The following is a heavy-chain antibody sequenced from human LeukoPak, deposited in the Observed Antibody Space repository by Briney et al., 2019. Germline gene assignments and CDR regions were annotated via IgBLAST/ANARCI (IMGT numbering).Heavy chain of an antibody. CDR1: GYTLTKLS. CDR2: FDPEDGET. D-gene: IGHD3-9*01. V-gene: IGHV1-24*01. CDR3: ATLNYDILTASLYYFDY. J-gene: IGHJ4*02. Sequence: ASVTVSFKVTGYTLTKLSMHWVRQAPGKGIEWMGGFDPEDGETIYPQNFQCRVTMPEHTSTATAYMHLSSLRSEHTAVYYCATLNYDILTASLYYFDYWGPGPLVTVSS.